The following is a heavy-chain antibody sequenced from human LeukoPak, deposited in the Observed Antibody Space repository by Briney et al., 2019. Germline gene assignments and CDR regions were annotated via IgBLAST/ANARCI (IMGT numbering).Heavy chain of an antibody. CDR1: GGSISSYY. V-gene: IGHV4-59*01. CDR3: ARGNQYYYDSSGYYPYDAFDI. D-gene: IGHD3-22*01. CDR2: IYYSGST. Sequence: PSETLSLTCTVSGGSISSYYWSWIRQPPGKGLEWIGYIYYSGSTNYNPSLKSRFTISVDTSKNQFPLKLSSVTAADTAVYYCARGNQYYYDSSGYYPYDAFDIWGQGTMVTVSS. J-gene: IGHJ3*02.